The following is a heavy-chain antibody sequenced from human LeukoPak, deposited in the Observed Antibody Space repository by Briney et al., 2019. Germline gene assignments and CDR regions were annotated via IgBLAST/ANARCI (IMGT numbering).Heavy chain of an antibody. J-gene: IGHJ4*02. CDR2: IRYDGSNK. V-gene: IGHV3-30*02. D-gene: IGHD6-13*01. CDR3: AKDSRIAAAGTFDY. Sequence: GGSLRLSCAASGFTFSSYGMHWVRQAPGKGLEGVAFIRYDGSNKYYADSVKGRFTISRDNSKNTLYLQMNSLRAEDTAVYYCAKDSRIAAAGTFDYWGQGTLVTVSS. CDR1: GFTFSSYG.